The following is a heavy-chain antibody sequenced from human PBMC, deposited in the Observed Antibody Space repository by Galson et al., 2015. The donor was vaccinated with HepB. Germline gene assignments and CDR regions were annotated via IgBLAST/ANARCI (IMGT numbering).Heavy chain of an antibody. V-gene: IGHV3-23*01. Sequence: SLRLSCAASGFTFSPYGMGWVRQAPGKGLEWISAISAGGRSIYYADSVKGRFTISRDNSRDTLYLQMNSLRAEDTAVYYCARRLPGNGRHFDLWGRGTLVTVSS. CDR1: GFTFSPYG. CDR3: ARRLPGNGRHFDL. D-gene: IGHD1-26*01. J-gene: IGHJ2*01. CDR2: ISAGGRSI.